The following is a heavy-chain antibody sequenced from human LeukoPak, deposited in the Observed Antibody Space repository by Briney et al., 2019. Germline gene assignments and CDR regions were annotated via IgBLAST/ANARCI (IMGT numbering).Heavy chain of an antibody. J-gene: IGHJ4*02. Sequence: GGSLRLSCAASGFTFSSYSMNWVRQAPGKGLEWVSSISSSSSYIYYADSVKGRFTISRDNAKNSLYLQMNSLRAEDTAVYYCARISGWPATFDYWGQGTPVTVSS. V-gene: IGHV3-21*01. CDR1: GFTFSSYS. D-gene: IGHD6-19*01. CDR2: ISSSSSYI. CDR3: ARISGWPATFDY.